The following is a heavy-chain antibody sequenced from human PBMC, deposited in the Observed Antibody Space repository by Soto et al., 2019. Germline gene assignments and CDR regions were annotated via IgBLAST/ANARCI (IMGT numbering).Heavy chain of an antibody. V-gene: IGHV3-30*18. CDR3: ANSWTTLTTGFDF. CDR2: ISSDGSEK. J-gene: IGHJ4*02. CDR1: GFTFSNDA. Sequence: GGSLRLSCIASGFTFSNDAMHWVRQAPGKVLGWVAVISSDGSEKYYLDSVRDRFTISRDNSKNTLYLQMNNLRPEDTAMYYCANSWTTLTTGFDFWGQGALVTDYS. D-gene: IGHD4-17*01.